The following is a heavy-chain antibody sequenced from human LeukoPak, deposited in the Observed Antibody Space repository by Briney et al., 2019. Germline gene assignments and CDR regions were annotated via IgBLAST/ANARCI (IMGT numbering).Heavy chain of an antibody. CDR1: GGSISSSSYY. Sequence: SETLSLTCTVSGGSISSSSYYWVWIRQPPGKGLEWVVSIYYSGSTYYNPSLKSRGTISVDTSNNQFSLKLSSVTAADTAVYYCARRDGDYWYFDLWGRGTLVTVSS. J-gene: IGHJ2*01. V-gene: IGHV4-39*01. D-gene: IGHD4-17*01. CDR2: IYYSGST. CDR3: ARRDGDYWYFDL.